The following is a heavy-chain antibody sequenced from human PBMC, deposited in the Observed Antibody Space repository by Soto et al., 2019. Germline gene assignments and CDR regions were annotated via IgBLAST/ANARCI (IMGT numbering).Heavy chain of an antibody. V-gene: IGHV1-18*01. CDR2: ISPYTGNT. CDR3: GMVDNYVTPTPQDV. Sequence: QVQLVQSGDEVKKPGASVKVSCKASGYIFVNYGIAWVRQAPGQGLEWMGWISPYTGNTHSATKIQGRLTMTTDTFTGTGYMDLGSLAFDDTAVYYWGMVDNYVTPTPQDVWGQGTTVTVSS. D-gene: IGHD3-16*01. CDR1: GYIFVNYG. J-gene: IGHJ6*02.